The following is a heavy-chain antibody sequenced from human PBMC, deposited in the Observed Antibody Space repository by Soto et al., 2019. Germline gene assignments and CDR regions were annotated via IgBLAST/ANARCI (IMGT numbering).Heavy chain of an antibody. CDR2: IKQDGSEK. CDR1: GFTTSSYW. Sequence: EVQLVESGGGLAQPGGSLRLSCAASGFTTSSYWMSWVRQVPGKGLEWVANIKQDGSEKNYVNSVKGRFTISRDNAKNSLYLQMNSLRGEDTAIYYCARYNAMDLWVQGTTVTVSS. V-gene: IGHV3-7*03. CDR3: ARYNAMDL. J-gene: IGHJ6*02.